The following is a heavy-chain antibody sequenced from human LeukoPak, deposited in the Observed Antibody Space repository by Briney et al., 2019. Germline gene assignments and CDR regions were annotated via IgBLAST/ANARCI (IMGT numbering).Heavy chain of an antibody. D-gene: IGHD2-21*02. Sequence: PSETLSLTCTVSGASVSGHYGSWIRQSPGKGLEWIGYIFYTGTTLFSPSRRGRVTMPEDTSENQFSLKLSSVTAAYTAMYYCARHDVVPVIRRGFDFWGQGTLVTVSS. J-gene: IGHJ4*02. V-gene: IGHV4-59*08. CDR3: ARHDVVPVIRRGFDF. CDR2: IFYTGTT. CDR1: GASVSGHY.